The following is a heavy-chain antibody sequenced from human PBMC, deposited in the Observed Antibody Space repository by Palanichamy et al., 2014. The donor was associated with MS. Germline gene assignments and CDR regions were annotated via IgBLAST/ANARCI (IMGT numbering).Heavy chain of an antibody. J-gene: IGHJ4*02. CDR1: GYTFTSYD. V-gene: IGHV1-8*01. D-gene: IGHD3-22*01. CDR3: ARGPPCYYDSSGYFGGPFDY. Sequence: QVQLVQSGAEVKKPGASVKVSCKASGYTFTSYDINWVRQATGQGLEWIGWMNPNSGNTGYAQKFQGRVTMTRNTSISTAYMELSSLRSEDTAVYYCARGPPCYYDSSGYFGGPFDYWGQGTLVTVSS. CDR2: MNPNSGNT.